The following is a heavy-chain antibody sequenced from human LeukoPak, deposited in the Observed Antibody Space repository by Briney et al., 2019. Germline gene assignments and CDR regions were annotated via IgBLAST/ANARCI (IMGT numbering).Heavy chain of an antibody. Sequence: PGRSLRLSCATSGFIFSSYAMHWVRQAPGKGLEWVSYISSSSSIIYYADSVKGRFTISRDNAKNSLYLQMNSLRAEDTAVYYCARDIGQPGDYWGQGTLVTVSS. V-gene: IGHV3-48*04. CDR2: ISSSSSII. J-gene: IGHJ4*02. CDR3: ARDIGQPGDY. CDR1: GFIFSSYA. D-gene: IGHD3-10*01.